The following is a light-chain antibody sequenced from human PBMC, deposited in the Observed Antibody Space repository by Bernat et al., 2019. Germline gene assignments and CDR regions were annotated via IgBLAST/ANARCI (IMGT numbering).Light chain of an antibody. V-gene: IGKV1-17*01. CDR3: LQHNSYPRT. CDR1: QGIKND. J-gene: IGKJ1*01. CDR2: TAS. Sequence: DIQMTQSPSSLSASVGDSVTITCRASQGIKNDLAWYQQKPGKAPKRLIHTASRLQSGVPSRFSGSGSGTEFTLTISSLQPEDFGTYYCLQHNSYPRTFGQGTKVEIK.